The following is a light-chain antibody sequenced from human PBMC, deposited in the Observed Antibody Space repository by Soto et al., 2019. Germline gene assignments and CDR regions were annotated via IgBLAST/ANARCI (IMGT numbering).Light chain of an antibody. CDR3: AAWDETLIDV. V-gene: IGLV1-44*01. Sequence: QSVLTQPPSESGTPGQRVTISCSGSSSNIGSNTVSWYQQLPGAAPTLLIYNDNERPSGVPDRFSGSKSGTSASLAISGLQSEDEADYYCAAWDETLIDVFGTGTKLTVL. CDR1: SSNIGSNT. CDR2: NDN. J-gene: IGLJ1*01.